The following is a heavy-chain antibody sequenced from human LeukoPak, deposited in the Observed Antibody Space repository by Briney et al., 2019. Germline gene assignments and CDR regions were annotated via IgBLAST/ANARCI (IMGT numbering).Heavy chain of an antibody. J-gene: IGHJ4*02. CDR2: ISSSSSYI. CDR1: GFTFSSYS. D-gene: IGHD1-26*01. Sequence: GGSLRLSYAASGFTFSSYSMNWVRQAPGKGLEWVSSISSSSSYIYYADSVKGRFTISRDNAKNSLYLQMNSPRAEDTAAYYCARDYEVGASPFDYWGQGTLVTVSS. CDR3: ARDYEVGASPFDY. V-gene: IGHV3-21*01.